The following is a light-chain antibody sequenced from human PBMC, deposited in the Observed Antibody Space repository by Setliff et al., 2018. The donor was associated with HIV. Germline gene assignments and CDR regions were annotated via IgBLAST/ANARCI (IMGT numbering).Light chain of an antibody. Sequence: QFVLAQPASVSGSPGQSITLSCTGTSSDVGAYDFVSWYQHHPGKAPKLIIYEVTNRPSGVSNRFSGSKSGNTASLTISGLQAEDEADYYCCSYAGSYTYIFGSGTKV. CDR1: SSDVGAYDF. J-gene: IGLJ1*01. CDR2: EVT. CDR3: CSYAGSYTYI. V-gene: IGLV2-14*01.